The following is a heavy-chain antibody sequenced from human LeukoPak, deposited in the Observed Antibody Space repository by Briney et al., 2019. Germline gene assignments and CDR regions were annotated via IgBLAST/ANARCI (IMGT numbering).Heavy chain of an antibody. Sequence: GGSLRLSCAASGFTISSNYMSWVRQAPGKGLAWASVIYSGGSTYYADSVKGRFTISRDNAKSTLYLQMNSLRAEDTAVYYCGSPGTTVTSRNAFNIWGQGTMVTVFS. CDR2: IYSGGST. CDR1: GFTISSNY. D-gene: IGHD4-17*01. J-gene: IGHJ3*02. V-gene: IGHV3-53*01. CDR3: GSPGTTVTSRNAFNI.